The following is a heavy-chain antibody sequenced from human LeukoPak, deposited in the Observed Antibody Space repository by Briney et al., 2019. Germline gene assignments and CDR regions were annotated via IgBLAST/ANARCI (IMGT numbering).Heavy chain of an antibody. CDR2: IYTSGST. D-gene: IGHD1-14*01. V-gene: IGHV4-61*02. Sequence: SETLSLTCTVSGGSISSGSYYWSWIRQPAGKGLEWIGRIYTSGSTNYNPSLKSRVTISVDTSKNQFSLKLSSVTAADTAVYYCARPATPGTATWFDPWGQGTLVTVSS. CDR1: GGSISSGSYY. CDR3: ARPATPGTATWFDP. J-gene: IGHJ5*02.